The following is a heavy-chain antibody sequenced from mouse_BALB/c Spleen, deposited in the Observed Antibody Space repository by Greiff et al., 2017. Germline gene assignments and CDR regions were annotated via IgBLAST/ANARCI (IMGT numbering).Heavy chain of an antibody. CDR1: GYTFTSYW. CDR2: INPSNGRT. J-gene: IGHJ3*01. V-gene: IGHV1S81*02. CDR3: ARSVYYGYDVAY. Sequence: QVQLQQPGAELVKPGASVKLSCKASGYTFTSYWMHWVKQRPGQGLEWIGEINPSNGRTNYNEKFKSKATLTVDKSSSTAYMQLSSLTSEDSAVYYCARSVYYGYDVAYWGQGTLVTVSA. D-gene: IGHD2-2*01.